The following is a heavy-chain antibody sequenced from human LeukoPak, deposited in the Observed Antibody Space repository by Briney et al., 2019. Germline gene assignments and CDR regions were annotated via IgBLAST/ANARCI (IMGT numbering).Heavy chain of an antibody. D-gene: IGHD3-22*01. J-gene: IGHJ4*02. CDR2: IYYSGST. CDR1: GGSFSGYY. CDR3: ARGINWYDSSGLHY. V-gene: IGHV4-59*01. Sequence: PSETLSLTCAVYGGSFSGYYWSWIRQPPGKGLEWIGYIYYSGSTNYNPSLKSRVTISVDTSKNQFSLKLSSVTAADTAVYYCARGINWYDSSGLHYWGQGTLVTVSS.